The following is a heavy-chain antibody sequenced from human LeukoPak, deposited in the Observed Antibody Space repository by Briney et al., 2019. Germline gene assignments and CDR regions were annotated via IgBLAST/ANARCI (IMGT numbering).Heavy chain of an antibody. D-gene: IGHD6-13*01. V-gene: IGHV1-2*02. CDR3: ARDRVAAAHFVSHRGWFDP. CDR2: INPNSGGT. J-gene: IGHJ5*02. CDR1: GYTFTGYY. Sequence: ASVKVSCKASGYTFTGYYMHWVRQAPGQGVEWMGRINPNSGGTNYAQKFQGRVTMTRHTSISTAYMELSRLRSDDTAVYYCARDRVAAAHFVSHRGWFDPWGQGTLVTVSS.